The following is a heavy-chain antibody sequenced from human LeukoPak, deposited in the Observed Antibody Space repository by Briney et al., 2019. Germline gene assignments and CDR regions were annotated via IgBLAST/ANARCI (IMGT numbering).Heavy chain of an antibody. Sequence: ASVKVSCKASGSTFTSYGISWVRQAPGQGLEWMGWISAYNGNTNYAQKLQGRVTMTTDTSTRTAYMELRRLRSDDPGVYYCARISSGKYYFDYWGQGTLVTVSS. D-gene: IGHD6-19*01. CDR2: ISAYNGNT. V-gene: IGHV1-18*01. CDR1: GSTFTSYG. J-gene: IGHJ4*02. CDR3: ARISSGKYYFDY.